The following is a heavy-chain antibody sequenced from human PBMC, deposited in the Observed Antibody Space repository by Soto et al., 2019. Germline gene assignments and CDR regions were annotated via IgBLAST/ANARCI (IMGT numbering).Heavy chain of an antibody. V-gene: IGHV2-5*02. CDR1: GFSLSTSGVG. CDR2: IYWDNDK. CDR3: VHSRCGGDCLQSYPSHYYYGMDV. D-gene: IGHD2-21*02. J-gene: IGHJ6*02. Sequence: SGPTLVNPTQTLTLTCTFSGFSLSTSGVGVGWIRQPPGKALEWLALIYWDNDKRYSPSLQSRLTITKDTSKNQVVLTMSNTDPVDTATYYCVHSRCGGDCLQSYPSHYYYGMDVWGQGTTVTVS.